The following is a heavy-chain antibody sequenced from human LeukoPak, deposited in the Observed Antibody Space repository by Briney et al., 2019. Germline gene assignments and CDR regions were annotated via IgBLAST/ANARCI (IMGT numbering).Heavy chain of an antibody. J-gene: IGHJ4*02. D-gene: IGHD4-17*01. V-gene: IGHV3-15*01. CDR2: IKSKSDGGTT. CDR3: TTGYGDYGGY. Sequence: GGSLRLSCAASGFTFSNAWMSWVRQAPGQGLEWVGRIKSKSDGGTTDYAAPVKGRFTISTDDSKNTLYLQTNSLKTEDTAVYYCTTGYGDYGGYWGQGTLVTVSS. CDR1: GFTFSNAW.